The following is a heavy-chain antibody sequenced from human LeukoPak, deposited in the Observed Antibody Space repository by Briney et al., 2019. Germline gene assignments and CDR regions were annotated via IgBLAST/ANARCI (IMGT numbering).Heavy chain of an antibody. CDR3: ARFTPTAMVTADY. CDR1: GFTFSSYW. J-gene: IGHJ4*02. D-gene: IGHD5-18*01. CDR2: IKQDGSEK. V-gene: IGHV3-7*01. Sequence: GGSLRLSRAASGFTFSSYWMSWVRQAPGKGLEWVANIKQDGSEKYYVDSVKGRFTISRDNAKNSLYLQMNSLRAEDTAVYYCARFTPTAMVTADYWGQGTLVTVSS.